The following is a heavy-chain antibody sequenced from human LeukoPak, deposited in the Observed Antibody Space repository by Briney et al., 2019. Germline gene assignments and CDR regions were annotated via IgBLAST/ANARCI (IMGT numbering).Heavy chain of an antibody. CDR3: AKDFHGDFPYFFDY. J-gene: IGHJ4*02. CDR2: ISASGGTT. CDR1: GFTVSDAW. Sequence: GGSLRLSCEVSGFTVSDAWMSWVRQAPGKGLEWVSSISASGGTTYYADSVKGRFTISRDNSKNTFNLQMNSLRAEDTALYYCAKDFHGDFPYFFDYWGQGTLVTVSS. V-gene: IGHV3-23*01.